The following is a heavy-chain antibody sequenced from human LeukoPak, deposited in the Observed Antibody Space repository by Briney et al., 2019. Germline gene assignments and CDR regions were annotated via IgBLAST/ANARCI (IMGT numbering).Heavy chain of an antibody. CDR1: GFTFSSYS. V-gene: IGHV3-23*01. J-gene: IGHJ4*02. CDR3: AKDYTGSSDN. CDR2: ITGSVVNT. Sequence: GSLRLSCAASGFTFSSYSMNWVRQAPGKGLEWVSTITGSVVNTYYADSVKGRFTISRDNSKSMLYLQMNSLRAEDTALYYCAKDYTGSSDNWGQGTLVTVSS. D-gene: IGHD2-15*01.